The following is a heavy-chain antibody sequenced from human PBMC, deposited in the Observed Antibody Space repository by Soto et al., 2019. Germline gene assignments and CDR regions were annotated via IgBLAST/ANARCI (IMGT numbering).Heavy chain of an antibody. CDR1: GFTFSSYG. CDR3: ANHPALYCSGGGCSGY. Sequence: QVQLVESGGGVVQPGRSLRLSCAASGFTFSSYGMHWVRQAPGKGLEWVAVISYDGSNKYYADSVKGRFTISRDNSKNTLYLQMNSLRAEDTAVYYCANHPALYCSGGGCSGYWGQGTLVTVSS. D-gene: IGHD2-15*01. CDR2: ISYDGSNK. V-gene: IGHV3-30*18. J-gene: IGHJ4*02.